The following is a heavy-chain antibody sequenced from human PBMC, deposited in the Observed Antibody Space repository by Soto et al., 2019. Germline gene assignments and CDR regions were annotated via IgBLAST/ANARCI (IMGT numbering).Heavy chain of an antibody. CDR1: GFTVSSSP. CDR2: ISGSGGGT. D-gene: IGHD3-3*01. Sequence: PTLSYAASGFTVSSSPMSRVRQAPGKGLEWVSAISGSGGGTYYAGSVKGRFTISRDNSKNTLYLQMNSLRAEDTAVYYCAKGTHRVEWLLSYGSFFDYWGQGTLVTVSS. V-gene: IGHV3-23*01. J-gene: IGHJ4*02. CDR3: AKGTHRVEWLLSYGSFFDY.